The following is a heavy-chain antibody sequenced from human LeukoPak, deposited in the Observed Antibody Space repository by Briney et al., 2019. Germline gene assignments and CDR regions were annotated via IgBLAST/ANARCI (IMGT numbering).Heavy chain of an antibody. V-gene: IGHV3-30*03. Sequence: GRSLRLSCAASGFTFSSYGMHWVRQAPGKGLEWVAVISYDGSNKYYADSVKGRFTISRDNSKNTLYLQMNSLRAEDTAVYYCAREKYGDYAQIFDYWGQGTLVTVSS. CDR3: AREKYGDYAQIFDY. CDR2: ISYDGSNK. D-gene: IGHD4-17*01. CDR1: GFTFSSYG. J-gene: IGHJ4*02.